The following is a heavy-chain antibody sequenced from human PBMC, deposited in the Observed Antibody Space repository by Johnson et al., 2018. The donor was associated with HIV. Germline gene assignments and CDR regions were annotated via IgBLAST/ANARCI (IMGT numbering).Heavy chain of an antibody. CDR2: IRSRANNYAT. D-gene: IGHD3-3*02. V-gene: IGHV3-73*01. CDR1: GFTFSGSA. J-gene: IGHJ3*02. CDR3: VRGRGQPFLEWLLVGGGFDM. Sequence: EVQLVESGGGLVQPGGSLIVSCEASGFTFSGSAMHWVRQASGKGLEWVVLIRSRANNYATAYGASVKGRFTISRDDSKNTLYLQMNSLRLEDTAVYYCVRGRGQPFLEWLLVGGGFDMWGQGTMVTVSS.